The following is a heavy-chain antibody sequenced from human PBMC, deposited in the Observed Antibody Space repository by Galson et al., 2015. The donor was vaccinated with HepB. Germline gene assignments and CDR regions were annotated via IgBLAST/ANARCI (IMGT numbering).Heavy chain of an antibody. CDR3: ARELYCSSTSCYYFDY. J-gene: IGHJ4*02. D-gene: IGHD2-2*01. V-gene: IGHV1-2*02. CDR1: GYTFTGYY. Sequence: SVKVSCKASGYTFTGYYMHWVRQAPGQGLEWMGWINPNSGGTNYAQKFQGRVTMTRDTSISTAYMELSRLRSDDTAVYYCARELYCSSTSCYYFDYWGQGTLVTVSS. CDR2: INPNSGGT.